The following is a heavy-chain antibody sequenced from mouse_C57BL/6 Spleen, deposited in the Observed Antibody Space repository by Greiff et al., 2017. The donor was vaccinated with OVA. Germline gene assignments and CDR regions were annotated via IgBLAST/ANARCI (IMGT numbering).Heavy chain of an antibody. CDR2: IYPGSGNT. CDR3: ASEGGGITTVIFDY. Sequence: QVQLQQSGPELVKPGASVKISCKASGYSFTSYYIHWVKQRPGQGLEWIGWIYPGSGNTKYNEKFKGKATLTGDTSSSTAYMQLSSLTSEDSAVYYCASEGGGITTVIFDYWGQGTTLTVSS. J-gene: IGHJ2*01. CDR1: GYSFTSYY. D-gene: IGHD1-1*01. V-gene: IGHV1-66*01.